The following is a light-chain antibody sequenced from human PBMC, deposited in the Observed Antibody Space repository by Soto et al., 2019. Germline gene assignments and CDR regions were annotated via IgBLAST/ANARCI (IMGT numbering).Light chain of an antibody. Sequence: DIVMTQSPLSLPVTPGEPASISCRSSRSLLHSDGYNYLDWFLQRPGHSPQLLIYLGSSRASEVPDRFSGSGSGTDFTLKISRVEAEDVGVYYCMQALQTPLTFGGGTKVDIK. CDR1: RSLLHSDGYNY. V-gene: IGKV2-28*01. CDR2: LGS. J-gene: IGKJ4*01. CDR3: MQALQTPLT.